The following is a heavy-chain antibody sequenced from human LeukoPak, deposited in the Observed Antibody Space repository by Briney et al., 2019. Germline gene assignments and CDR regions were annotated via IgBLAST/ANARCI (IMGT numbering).Heavy chain of an antibody. CDR1: GYTFTSYG. D-gene: IGHD1-26*01. CDR3: ARDSGSYFDGEADAFDI. V-gene: IGHV1-18*01. J-gene: IGHJ3*02. Sequence: ASVKVSCRASGYTFTSYGISWVRQAPGQGLEWMGWISAYNGNTNYAQKLQGRVTMTTDTSTSTAYMELRSLRSDDTAVYYCARDSGSYFDGEADAFDIWGQGTMVTVSS. CDR2: ISAYNGNT.